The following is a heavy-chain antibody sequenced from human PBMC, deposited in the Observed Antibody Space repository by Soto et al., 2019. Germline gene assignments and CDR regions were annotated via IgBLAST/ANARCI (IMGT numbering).Heavy chain of an antibody. CDR1: GFTFSSYA. Sequence: GGSLRLSCAASGFTFSSYAMSWVRQAPGKGLEWVSAISGSGGSTYYADSVKGRFTISRDNSKNTLYLQMNSLRAEDTAVYYCAKDKEARFYSGSYYAFDIWGQGTMVTVSS. CDR2: ISGSGGST. CDR3: AKDKEARFYSGSYYAFDI. V-gene: IGHV3-23*01. D-gene: IGHD1-26*01. J-gene: IGHJ3*02.